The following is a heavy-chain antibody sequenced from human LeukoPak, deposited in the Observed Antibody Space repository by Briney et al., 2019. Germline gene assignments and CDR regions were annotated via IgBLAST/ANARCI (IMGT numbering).Heavy chain of an antibody. CDR1: GYTLTELS. D-gene: IGHD3-10*01. CDR2: FDPEDGET. V-gene: IGHV1-24*01. CDR3: ATDGDTGMAAWSFDI. Sequence: VASVKVSCKASGYTLTELSIHWVRQAPGKGLEWMGGFDPEDGETTYAQKFQGRVTMTEDTSTDTAYMEVSDLRSDGTAMYYCATDGDTGMAAWSFDIWGPGTMVTVSS. J-gene: IGHJ3*02.